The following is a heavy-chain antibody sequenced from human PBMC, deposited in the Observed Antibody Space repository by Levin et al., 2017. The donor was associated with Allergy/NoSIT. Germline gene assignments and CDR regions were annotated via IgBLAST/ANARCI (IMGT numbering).Heavy chain of an antibody. CDR1: GFTFSSDV. D-gene: IGHD2-15*01. CDR2: ISGSGDAT. J-gene: IGHJ4*02. V-gene: IGHV3-23*01. Sequence: GGSLRLSCAASGFTFSSDVMSWVRQAPGKGLEWVSGISGSGDATYYADSVRGRFTISRDNSKNMLSLQMNSLRAEDTALYYCAKGSYCSAGTCYSRRGYWGQGTLVTVSS. CDR3: AKGSYCSAGTCYSRRGY.